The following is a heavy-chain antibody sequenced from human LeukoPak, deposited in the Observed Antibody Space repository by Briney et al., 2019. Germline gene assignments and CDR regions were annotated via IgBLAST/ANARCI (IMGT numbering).Heavy chain of an antibody. D-gene: IGHD3-10*01. Sequence: GGSLRLSCAASGFTFSNYAVSWVRQAPGKGLEWVSAISGSGSSTYYAGSVKGRFTISRDNSKDTLYLQMNSLRAEDTAVYYCAKDVSHRPGRGGGDYWGQGTLVTVSS. V-gene: IGHV3-23*01. CDR1: GFTFSNYA. J-gene: IGHJ4*02. CDR2: ISGSGSST. CDR3: AKDVSHRPGRGGGDY.